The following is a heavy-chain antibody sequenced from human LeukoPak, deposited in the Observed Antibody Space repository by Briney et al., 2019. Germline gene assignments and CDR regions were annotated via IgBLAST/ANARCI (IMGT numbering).Heavy chain of an antibody. CDR3: VKDLSYESSGYVFDY. Sequence: GGSLRLSCAASGFTFEVYTMHWVRQAPGKTLEWVSLISWDGTPYYTDSVKGRFTISRDNSKNSLYLQMDTLRSEDAAFYYCVKDLSYESSGYVFDYWGQGTLVTVSS. D-gene: IGHD3-22*01. J-gene: IGHJ4*02. CDR2: ISWDGTP. CDR1: GFTFEVYT. V-gene: IGHV3-43*01.